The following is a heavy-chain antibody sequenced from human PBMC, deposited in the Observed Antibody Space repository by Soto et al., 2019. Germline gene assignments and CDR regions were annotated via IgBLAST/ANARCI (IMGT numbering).Heavy chain of an antibody. D-gene: IGHD2-8*01. CDR1: GGTFNSYG. CDR3: AREKFSNYFDP. J-gene: IGHJ5*02. V-gene: IGHV1-69*13. Sequence: SVKVSCKTSGGTFNSYGLSWVRQAPGQGPAWMGQIIPIFGTAKYAEKFRCRVTLSADESTSTAYMELSSLRSDDTAMYYCAREKFSNYFDPWGQGTLVTVSS. CDR2: IIPIFGTA.